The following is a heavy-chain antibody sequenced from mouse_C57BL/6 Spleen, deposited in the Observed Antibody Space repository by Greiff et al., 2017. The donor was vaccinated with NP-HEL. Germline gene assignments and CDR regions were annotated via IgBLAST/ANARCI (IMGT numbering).Heavy chain of an antibody. D-gene: IGHD1-1*02. CDR3: ASHGPFAY. V-gene: IGHV5-4*01. Sequence: EVHLVESGGGLVKPGGSLKLSCAASGFTFSSYAMSWVRQTPEKRLEWVATISDGGSYTYYPDNVKGRFTISRDNAKNNLYLQMSHLKSEDTAMYYCASHGPFAYWGQGTLVTVSA. J-gene: IGHJ3*01. CDR1: GFTFSSYA. CDR2: ISDGGSYT.